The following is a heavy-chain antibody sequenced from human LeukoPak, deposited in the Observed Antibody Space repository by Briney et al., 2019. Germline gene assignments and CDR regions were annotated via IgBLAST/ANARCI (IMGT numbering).Heavy chain of an antibody. J-gene: IGHJ4*02. CDR1: GFTFGDYA. D-gene: IGHD3-22*01. V-gene: IGHV3-49*04. Sequence: PGGSLRLSCTASGFTFGDYAMSWVRQAPGKGLEWVGFIRGKAYGGTTEHAASVKGRFTISRDDSKSIAYLQMNSLKTEDTAVYYCTRAPDSSGYSPGFLLFRGQGTLVTVSS. CDR3: TRAPDSSGYSPGFLLF. CDR2: IRGKAYGGTT.